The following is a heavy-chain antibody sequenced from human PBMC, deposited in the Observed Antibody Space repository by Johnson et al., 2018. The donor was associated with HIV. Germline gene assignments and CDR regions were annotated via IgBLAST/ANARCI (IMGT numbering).Heavy chain of an antibody. D-gene: IGHD1-14*01. J-gene: IGHJ3*01. Sequence: QVQLVESGGGVIRPGGSLRLSCAASGFTFDDYGMSWVRQVPGKGLEWVAFTRYDGSNKHYVDSVKGRFTISRDNSKNTLYLQMNSLRPEETALYFCAGSITTSGAFDVWGQGTMVTVSS. CDR3: AGSITTSGAFDV. CDR2: TRYDGSNK. V-gene: IGHV3-30*02. CDR1: GFTFDDYG.